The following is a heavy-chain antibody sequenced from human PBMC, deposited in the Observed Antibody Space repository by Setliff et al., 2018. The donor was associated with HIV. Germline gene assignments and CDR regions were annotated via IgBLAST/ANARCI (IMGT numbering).Heavy chain of an antibody. CDR3: VRDPIEGSPDYFDY. D-gene: IGHD1-26*01. CDR2: IKYDGSYK. Sequence: GGSLRLSCAASGFTFSRYWMSWVRQAPGKGLEWVANIKYDGSYKQYVDSVKGRFTISRDDAKNLLYLQMNSLRAEDTATYYCVRDPIEGSPDYFDYWGQGALVTVSS. J-gene: IGHJ4*02. CDR1: GFTFSRYW. V-gene: IGHV3-7*03.